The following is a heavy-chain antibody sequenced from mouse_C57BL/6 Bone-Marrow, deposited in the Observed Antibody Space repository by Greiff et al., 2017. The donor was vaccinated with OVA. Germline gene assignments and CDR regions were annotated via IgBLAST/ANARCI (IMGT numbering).Heavy chain of an antibody. V-gene: IGHV5-17*01. CDR2: ISSGSSTI. Sequence: EVMLVESGGGLVKPGGSLKLSCAASGFTFSDYGMHWVRQAPEKGLEWVAYISSGSSTIYYADTVTGRFTISRDNAKNTLFLQMTSLRCEDTAMYYCARNNYWYFDVWGTGTTVTVSS. CDR3: ARNNYWYFDV. CDR1: GFTFSDYG. J-gene: IGHJ1*03.